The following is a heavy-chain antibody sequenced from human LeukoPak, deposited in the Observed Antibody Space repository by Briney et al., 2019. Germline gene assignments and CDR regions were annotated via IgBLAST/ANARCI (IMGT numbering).Heavy chain of an antibody. J-gene: IGHJ6*04. CDR2: IWYDGSNK. Sequence: GRSLRLSCAASGFTFSSYGMHWVRQAPGKGLEWVAVIWYDGSNKYYADSVKSRFTISRDNSKNTLYLQMNSLRAEDTAVYYCARESPPAASTRYYYYYGMDVRGKGTTVTVSS. CDR1: GFTFSSYG. D-gene: IGHD2-2*01. V-gene: IGHV3-33*01. CDR3: ARESPPAASTRYYYYYGMDV.